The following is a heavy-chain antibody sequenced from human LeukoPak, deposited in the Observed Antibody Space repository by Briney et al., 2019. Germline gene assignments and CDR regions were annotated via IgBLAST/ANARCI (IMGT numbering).Heavy chain of an antibody. V-gene: IGHV4-39*07. J-gene: IGHJ4*02. CDR2: IYYSGST. CDR1: GGSISSSSYY. Sequence: SETLSLTCTVSGGSISSSSYYWGWIRQPPGKGLEWIGSIYYSGSTYYNPSLKSRVTISVDTSKNQFSLKLSSVTAADTAVYYCARVIVATIIGGGIDYWGQGTLVTVSS. CDR3: ARVIVATIIGGGIDY. D-gene: IGHD5-12*01.